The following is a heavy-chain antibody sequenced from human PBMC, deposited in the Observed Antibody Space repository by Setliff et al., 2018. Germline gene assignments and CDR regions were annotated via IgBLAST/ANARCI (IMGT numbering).Heavy chain of an antibody. J-gene: IGHJ4*02. CDR3: ARGSSSGYYFDY. D-gene: IGHD6-6*01. V-gene: IGHV1-18*01. CDR2: ISAYNGNT. CDR1: GYTFTGYG. Sequence: ASVKVSCKASGYTFTGYGISWVRQAPGQGLEWMGWISAYNGNTNYAQKLQGRVTMTTDTSTSTAYMELRSLRSDDAAVYYCARGSSSGYYFDYWGQGTLVTVSS.